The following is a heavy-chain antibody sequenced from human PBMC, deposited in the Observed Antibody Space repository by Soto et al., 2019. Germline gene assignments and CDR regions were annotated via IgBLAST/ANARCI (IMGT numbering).Heavy chain of an antibody. CDR1: GFTFSSYG. CDR3: AKDAKITIFGVALEYYYYYMDV. V-gene: IGHV3-30*18. CDR2: ISYDGSNK. D-gene: IGHD3-3*01. J-gene: IGHJ6*03. Sequence: GGSLRLSCAASGFTFSSYGMHWVRQAPGKGLEWVAVISYDGSNKYYADSVKGRFTISRDNSKKPLYLQMNSLRAEDTAVYYCAKDAKITIFGVALEYYYYYMDVWGKGTTVTVSS.